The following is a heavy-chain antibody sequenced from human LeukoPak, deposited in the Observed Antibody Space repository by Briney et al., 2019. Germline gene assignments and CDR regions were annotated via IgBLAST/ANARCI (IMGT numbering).Heavy chain of an antibody. CDR3: ATRIAAAGVFDY. Sequence: SETLSLTCTVCGGSFSGYYWRYIRQPPGKGLEWIGYIYYSGSTYYNPSLKSRVTISVDTSKNQFFLKLSSVTAADTAVYYCATRIAAAGVFDYWGQGTLVTVSS. V-gene: IGHV4-59*06. CDR2: IYYSGST. D-gene: IGHD6-13*01. J-gene: IGHJ4*02. CDR1: GGSFSGYY.